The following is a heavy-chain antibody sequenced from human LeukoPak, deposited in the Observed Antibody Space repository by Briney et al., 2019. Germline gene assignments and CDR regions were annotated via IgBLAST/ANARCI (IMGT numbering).Heavy chain of an antibody. CDR3: ARDRPGTQGAFDI. Sequence: PSETLSLTCTVSGGSISSGGYYWSWIRQHPGKGLEWIGYIYYSGSTYYNPSLKSRVTISVDTSKNQFSLKLSSVTAADTAVYYCARDRPGTQGAFDIWGQGTMVTVSS. V-gene: IGHV4-31*03. CDR2: IYYSGST. CDR1: GGSISSGGYY. J-gene: IGHJ3*02. D-gene: IGHD1-1*01.